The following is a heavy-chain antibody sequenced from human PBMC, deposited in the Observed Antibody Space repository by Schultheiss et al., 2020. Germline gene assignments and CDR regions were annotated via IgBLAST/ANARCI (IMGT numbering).Heavy chain of an antibody. Sequence: GGSLRLSCAASGFTFSSYGMHWVRQAPGKGLEWVAVISYDGSNKYYADSVKGRFTISRDNSKNTLYLQMNSLRAEDTAVYYCALTLAALSWFDPWGQGT. D-gene: IGHD6-13*01. CDR2: ISYDGSNK. V-gene: IGHV3-30*03. CDR1: GFTFSSYG. J-gene: IGHJ5*02. CDR3: ALTLAALSWFDP.